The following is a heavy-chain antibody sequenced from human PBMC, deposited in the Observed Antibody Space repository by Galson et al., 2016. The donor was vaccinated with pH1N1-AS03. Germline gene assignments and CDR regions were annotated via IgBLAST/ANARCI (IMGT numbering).Heavy chain of an antibody. D-gene: IGHD1-1*01. J-gene: IGHJ4*02. CDR1: GFVFSRFA. Sequence: SLRLSCAASGFVFSRFAVTWVRQVPGKGLEWVSLIHDDGVGTYYADSVKGRFTISRDNSKNTLFLHMNSLRAEDTAVYYCAKARGLETPNYFFDYWGQGTLVTVSS. V-gene: IGHV3-23*03. CDR3: AKARGLETPNYFFDY. CDR2: IHDDGVGT.